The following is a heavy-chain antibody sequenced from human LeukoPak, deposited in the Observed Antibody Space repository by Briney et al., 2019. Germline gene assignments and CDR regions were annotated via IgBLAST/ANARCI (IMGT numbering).Heavy chain of an antibody. J-gene: IGHJ5*02. D-gene: IGHD2-2*01. V-gene: IGHV1-69*13. CDR1: GGTFSSYA. CDR3: ARYCSSTSCYGDWFDP. Sequence: ASVKVSCKASGGTFSSYAISWVRQAPGQGLEWMGGIIPLFGTANYAQTFQGRVTITEDESTSTAYMELSSLRSEDTAVYYCARYCSSTSCYGDWFDPWGQGTLVTVSS. CDR2: IIPLFGTA.